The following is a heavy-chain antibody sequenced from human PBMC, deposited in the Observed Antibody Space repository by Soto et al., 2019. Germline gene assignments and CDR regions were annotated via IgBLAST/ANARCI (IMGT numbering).Heavy chain of an antibody. CDR2: ISADNGKT. J-gene: IGHJ5*02. D-gene: IGHD2-8*02. CDR3: ARYTGWFDH. V-gene: IGHV1-18*04. CDR1: GYTFSDYG. Sequence: QVQLAQSGGEVKKPGASVQVSCKASGYTFSDYGITWVRLAPGRGLEWVGWISADNGKTNYAQKFEGRLTLTRDTSTATAIMELRSLTSDDSAVYYCARYTGWFDHWGQGTPVFVTS.